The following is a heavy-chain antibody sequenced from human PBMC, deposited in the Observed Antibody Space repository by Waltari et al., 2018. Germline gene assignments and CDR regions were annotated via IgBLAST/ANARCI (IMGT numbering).Heavy chain of an antibody. Sequence: QVQLQESGPGLVKPSQTLSLTCSVSGGSVNNGEFFWSWIRQPPGKGLEWIGYIYYSGGTYYNPSLKSRLTMSVDTSKNQFSLNLRSVTAADTAVYYCARRDGYNSLDYWGQGILVTVSS. CDR3: ARRDGYNSLDY. J-gene: IGHJ4*02. CDR1: GGSVNNGEFF. D-gene: IGHD1-1*01. V-gene: IGHV4-30-4*01. CDR2: IYYSGGT.